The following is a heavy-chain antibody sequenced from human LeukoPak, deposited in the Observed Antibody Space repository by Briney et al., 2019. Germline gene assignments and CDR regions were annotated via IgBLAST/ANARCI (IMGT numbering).Heavy chain of an antibody. CDR3: ARQTYYSSGYFDY. CDR1: GGSISCGSDY. CDR2: IYYSGNT. J-gene: IGHJ4*02. V-gene: IGHV4-39*01. Sequence: PSETLSLTCTVSGGSISCGSDYWGWIRQPPGKGLEWIGSIYYSGNTYYNPSLKSRVTISVDTSKKQFSLKLSSVTAADTAVYYCARQTYYSSGYFDYWGQGTPVTVSS. D-gene: IGHD3-22*01.